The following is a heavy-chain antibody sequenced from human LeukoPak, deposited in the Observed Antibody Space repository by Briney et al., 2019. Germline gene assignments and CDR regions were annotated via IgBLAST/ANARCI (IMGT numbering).Heavy chain of an antibody. CDR2: IYPGDSDT. D-gene: IGHD2-8*02. V-gene: IGHV5-51*01. CDR1: GYSFSTNW. Sequence: GESLKISCTGSGYSFSTNWIGWVRQMPGKGLEGMGIIYPGDSDTRYSPSFQGQVTISADKSISTAYLQWRSLKASDTAMYYCVRVLWTWALNYYYGMDVWGQGTTVTVSS. CDR3: VRVLWTWALNYYYGMDV. J-gene: IGHJ6*02.